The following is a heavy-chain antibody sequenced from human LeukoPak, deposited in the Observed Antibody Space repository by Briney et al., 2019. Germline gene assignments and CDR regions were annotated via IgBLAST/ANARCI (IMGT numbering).Heavy chain of an antibody. D-gene: IGHD5-24*01. V-gene: IGHV4-39*01. CDR2: IYYSGST. Sequence: PSETLSLTCTVSGGSISSSSYSWGWIRQPPGKGLERIGSIYYSGSTYYNPSLKSRVTISVDTSKNQFSLKLSSVTAADTAVYYCARHAMGVETATIFYYYYMDVWGKGTTVTVSS. J-gene: IGHJ6*03. CDR3: ARHAMGVETATIFYYYYMDV. CDR1: GGSISSSSYS.